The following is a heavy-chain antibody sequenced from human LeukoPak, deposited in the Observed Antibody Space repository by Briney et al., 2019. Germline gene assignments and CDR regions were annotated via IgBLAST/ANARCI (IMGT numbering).Heavy chain of an antibody. D-gene: IGHD3-10*01. Sequence: SETLSLTCTVSGGSISSYYWSWIRQPPGKGLEWIGYIYYSGSTNYNPSLKSRVTISVDTSKNQFSLKLSSVTAADTAVYYCARTLPSSALWVGVPFAAFDIWGQGTMVTVSS. V-gene: IGHV4-59*01. CDR1: GGSISSYY. CDR2: IYYSGST. J-gene: IGHJ3*02. CDR3: ARTLPSSALWVGVPFAAFDI.